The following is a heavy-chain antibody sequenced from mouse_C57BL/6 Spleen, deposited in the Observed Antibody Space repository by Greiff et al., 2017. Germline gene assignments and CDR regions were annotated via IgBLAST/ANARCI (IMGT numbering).Heavy chain of an antibody. CDR1: GFTFSSYA. Sequence: EVQVVESGEGLVKPGGSLKLSCAASGFTFSSYAMSWVRQTPEKRLEWVAYISSGGDYIYYADTVKGRFTISRDNARNTLYLQMSSLKSEDTAMYYCTGDEDYYCGSSPFAYWGQGTLVTVSA. CDR3: TGDEDYYCGSSPFAY. J-gene: IGHJ3*01. D-gene: IGHD1-1*01. V-gene: IGHV5-9-1*02. CDR2: ISSGGDYI.